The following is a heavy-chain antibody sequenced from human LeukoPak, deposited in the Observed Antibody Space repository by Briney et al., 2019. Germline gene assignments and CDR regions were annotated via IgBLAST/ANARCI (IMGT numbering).Heavy chain of an antibody. V-gene: IGHV3-23*01. D-gene: IGHD3-22*01. J-gene: IGHJ4*02. CDR3: ARSVYDSGGYYRVLDY. CDR1: GFTFKTHA. CDR2: IDDSGVIR. Sequence: GGSLRLSCAASGFTFKTHAMSWVRQAPGKGLEWVSRIDDSGVIRSYADSVKGRFTISRDNSKMTLTLQMNSLRAEDTAVYYCARSVYDSGGYYRVLDYWGQGTLVTVSS.